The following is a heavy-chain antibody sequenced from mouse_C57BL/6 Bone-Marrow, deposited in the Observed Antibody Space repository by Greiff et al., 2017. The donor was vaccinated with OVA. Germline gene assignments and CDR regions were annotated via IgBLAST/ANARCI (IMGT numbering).Heavy chain of an antibody. CDR3: ARIANYGSSRYYYAMDY. V-gene: IGHV8-8*01. D-gene: IGHD1-1*01. CDR1: GFSLSTFGMG. Sequence: QVTLKESGPGILQPSQTLSLTCSSSGFSLSTFGMGVGWIRPPSGKGLEWLAHLWWDDAKYYNPALKSRPTTFNATSKTQVFLKIANVDTADTTTYSCARIANYGSSRYYYAMDYWGQGTSVTVSS. J-gene: IGHJ4*01. CDR2: LWWDDAK.